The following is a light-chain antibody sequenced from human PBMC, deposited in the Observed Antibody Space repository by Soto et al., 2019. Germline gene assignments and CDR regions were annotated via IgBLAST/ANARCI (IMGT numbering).Light chain of an antibody. J-gene: IGKJ5*01. CDR3: QQTYSTLSIT. V-gene: IGKV1-39*01. CDR1: ESISRH. CDR2: AAS. Sequence: DIQMNQSPSSLSASVGDRVTITCRASESISRHLNWYQQKPGKAPKILLYAASSLQNGVPSRFRGSGSGTDFTLTITNLQPEDCATYYCQQTYSTLSITFGQGTRLDI.